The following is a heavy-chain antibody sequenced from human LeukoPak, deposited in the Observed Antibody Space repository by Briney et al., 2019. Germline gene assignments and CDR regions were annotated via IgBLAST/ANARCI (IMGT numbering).Heavy chain of an antibody. J-gene: IGHJ4*02. D-gene: IGHD3-22*01. V-gene: IGHV5-51*01. CDR1: GYSFNSYW. CDR2: IYPGDSDT. Sequence: GESQKISCKGSGYSFNSYWIGWVRQMPGKGLEWMGIIYPGDSDTRYSPSFQGQVTISADKSISTAYLQWSSLKASDTAMYYCARGQGDSSGYYSLDYWGQGTLVTVSS. CDR3: ARGQGDSSGYYSLDY.